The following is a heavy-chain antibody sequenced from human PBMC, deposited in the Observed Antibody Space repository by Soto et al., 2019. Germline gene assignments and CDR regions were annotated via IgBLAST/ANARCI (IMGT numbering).Heavy chain of an antibody. V-gene: IGHV4-59*08. CDR2: VYYRGST. D-gene: IGHD6-13*01. CDR1: GGSISSYY. CDR3: ARHAQSSSWYFWFDP. J-gene: IGHJ5*02. Sequence: QVQLQESGPGLVKPSETLSLTCTVSGGSISSYYWSWIRQPPGKGLEWIGFVYYRGSTNYNPSLKSRVTTSVDTSKNQFSLKLSSVTAADTAVYYCARHAQSSSWYFWFDPWGQGTLVTVSS.